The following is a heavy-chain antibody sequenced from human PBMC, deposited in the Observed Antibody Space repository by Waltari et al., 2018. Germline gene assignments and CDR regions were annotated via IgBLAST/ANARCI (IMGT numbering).Heavy chain of an antibody. V-gene: IGHV4-38-2*01. D-gene: IGHD1-26*01. Sequence: QVQLQESGPGLVKPSEPLSFTCAVSGYSISSGYYWGWIRPPTGKGLEWIGSIYHSGSTYYNPSLKSRVTISVDTSKNQFSLKLSSVTAADTAVYYCARISGSYSNYFDYWGQGTLVTVSS. CDR1: GYSISSGYY. CDR2: IYHSGST. J-gene: IGHJ4*02. CDR3: ARISGSYSNYFDY.